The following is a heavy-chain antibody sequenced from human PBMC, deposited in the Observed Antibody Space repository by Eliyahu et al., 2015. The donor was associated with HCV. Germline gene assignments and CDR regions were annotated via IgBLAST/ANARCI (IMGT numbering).Heavy chain of an antibody. D-gene: IGHD5-24*01. CDR3: AHVEMSQFYYFDY. V-gene: IGHV2-5*02. CDR2: IYWXXDK. J-gene: IGHJ4*02. CDR1: GXSXTTXGVG. Sequence: QITLKESGPTLVKPTQTLTQTCTFXGXSXTTXGVGVGWIRQPPGKALEWLALIYWXXDKXYSPXLRSRLTITKDTSKNQVVLTMTNMDPVDTATYYCAHVEMSQFYYFDYWGQGILVTVSS.